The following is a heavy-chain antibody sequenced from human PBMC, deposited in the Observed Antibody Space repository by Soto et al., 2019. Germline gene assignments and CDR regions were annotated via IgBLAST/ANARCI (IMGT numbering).Heavy chain of an antibody. CDR3: ARDPLITTVTTKYYDYGMDV. J-gene: IGHJ6*02. CDR1: GFTFSSYG. Sequence: QVQLVESGGGVVQPGRSLRLSCAASGFTFSSYGMHWVRQAPGKGLEWVAVIWYDGSNKYYADSVKGRFTISRDNSKNTLYLQMNSLRAEDTAVYYCARDPLITTVTTKYYDYGMDVWGQGTTVTVSS. D-gene: IGHD4-17*01. CDR2: IWYDGSNK. V-gene: IGHV3-33*01.